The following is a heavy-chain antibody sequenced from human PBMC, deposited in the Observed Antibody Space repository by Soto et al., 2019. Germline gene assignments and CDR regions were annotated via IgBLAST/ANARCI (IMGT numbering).Heavy chain of an antibody. J-gene: IGHJ6*02. CDR3: RSSSRYSTDV. V-gene: IGHV4-39*01. D-gene: IGHD6-13*01. CDR2: IYGTGNT. CDR1: GGSITSSFY. Sequence: QLQLQESGPGLMKPSETLSLSCTVSGGSITSSFYWGWIRQPPGKGLAWIGSIYGTGNTYYNPSLKGGVTISADTSTNQFSLNLISVTAADAAEYYCRSSSRYSTDVWGQGDTVTVSS.